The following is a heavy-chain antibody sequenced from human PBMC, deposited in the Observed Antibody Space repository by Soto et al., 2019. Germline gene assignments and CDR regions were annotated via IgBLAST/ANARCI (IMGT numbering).Heavy chain of an antibody. CDR2: IYWNAYK. CDR1: GFSLSTTGVG. CDR3: ALLELGSPEMTRAVGY. J-gene: IGHJ4*02. V-gene: IGHV2-5*01. Sequence: QITLKESGPTLVKPTQTLTLTCTFSGFSLSTTGVGVAWIRQPPGKALEWLALIYWNAYKRYSPSLESRLSITKDTSKHQVVLTVTNVDAVDTATYYGALLELGSPEMTRAVGYWGQGTLVTVSS. D-gene: IGHD7-27*01.